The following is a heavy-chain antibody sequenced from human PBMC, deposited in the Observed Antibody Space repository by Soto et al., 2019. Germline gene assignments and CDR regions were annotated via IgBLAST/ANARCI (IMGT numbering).Heavy chain of an antibody. D-gene: IGHD5-18*01. V-gene: IGHV4-59*01. J-gene: IGHJ6*02. CDR2: IYYSGST. Sequence: SETLSLTCTVSGGSISSYYWIWIRQPPGKGLEWIGYIYYSGSTNYNPSLKSRVTISVDTSKNQFSLKLSSVTAADTAVYYCARTPMATFYMDVWGQGTTVTVSS. CDR3: ARTPMATFYMDV. CDR1: GGSISSYY.